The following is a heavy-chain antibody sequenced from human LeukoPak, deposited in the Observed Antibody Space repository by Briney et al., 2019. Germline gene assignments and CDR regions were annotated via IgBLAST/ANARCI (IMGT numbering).Heavy chain of an antibody. J-gene: IGHJ4*02. Sequence: PGGSLRLSCVGSGFTFRSHAMSWVRQAPEKGLEFVSGIYENGGTTYYADSVKGRFSISRENSKNTLYLQMDSLRGEDTAVYYCAKDFRIGYSAHFDYWGQGALVTVSS. CDR3: AKDFRIGYSAHFDY. D-gene: IGHD2-21*01. V-gene: IGHV3-23*01. CDR2: IYENGGTT. CDR1: GFTFRSHA.